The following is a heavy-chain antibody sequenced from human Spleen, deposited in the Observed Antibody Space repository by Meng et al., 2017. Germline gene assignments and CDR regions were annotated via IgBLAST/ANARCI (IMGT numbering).Heavy chain of an antibody. D-gene: IGHD5-18*01. Sequence: QVQLQESGPGLVKPSGTLAFTCVVAGGSMSSIDWWSWVRQPPGKGLEWIGEIYHGGDTNYNPSLKSRVTIAIDKSKNQFSLKLTSVTAADTAVYYCASWIYSCGWQWGQGALVTVSS. CDR3: ASWIYSCGWQ. J-gene: IGHJ1*01. CDR1: GGSMSSIDW. CDR2: IYHGGDT. V-gene: IGHV4/OR15-8*02.